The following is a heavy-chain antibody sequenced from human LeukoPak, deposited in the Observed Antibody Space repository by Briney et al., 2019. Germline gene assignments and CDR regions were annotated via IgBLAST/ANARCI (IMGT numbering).Heavy chain of an antibody. CDR3: ARDQSYDYGDYNGFDP. J-gene: IGHJ5*02. CDR1: GGSISSSSYY. Sequence: PSETLSLTCTVSGGSISSSSYYWGWIRQPPGKGLEWIGSIYYSGSTYYNPSLKSRVTISVDTSKNQFSLKLSSVTAADTAVYYCARDQSYDYGDYNGFDPWGQGTLVTVSS. D-gene: IGHD4-17*01. V-gene: IGHV4-39*07. CDR2: IYYSGST.